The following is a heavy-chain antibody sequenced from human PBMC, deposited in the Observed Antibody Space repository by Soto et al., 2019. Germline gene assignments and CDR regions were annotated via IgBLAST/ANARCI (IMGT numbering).Heavy chain of an antibody. CDR2: IYSLGNT. CDR1: GRPISTSSYY. V-gene: IGHV4-39*01. D-gene: IGHD3-22*01. CDR3: ARQIYDSSGYYYAY. Sequence: SETVSLTSNDSGRPISTSSYYAGWFRQPPGQGLEWLGTIYSLGNTYYNPSLKSRVTISVDKSKSQLFLKLSSVTAPDTAVYYCARQIYDSSGYYYAYWGKGTLVT. J-gene: IGHJ4*02.